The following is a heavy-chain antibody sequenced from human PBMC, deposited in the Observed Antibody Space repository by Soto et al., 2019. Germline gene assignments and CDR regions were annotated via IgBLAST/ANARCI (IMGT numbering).Heavy chain of an antibody. Sequence: SVKVSCRAPGDTFTSYYLNWVRQAPGQGLEWMGVINPHGGSTKYAQKFQGRITMTRDTSRSTVYMELGSLRSDDTAIYYCARSSGGNFGIIIEGSNWFDPWGQGTLVTVSS. CDR3: ARSSGGNFGIIIEGSNWFDP. CDR2: INPHGGST. D-gene: IGHD3-3*01. J-gene: IGHJ5*02. CDR1: GDTFTSYY. V-gene: IGHV1-46*01.